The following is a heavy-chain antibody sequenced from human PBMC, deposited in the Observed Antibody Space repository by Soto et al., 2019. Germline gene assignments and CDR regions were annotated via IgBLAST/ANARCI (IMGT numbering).Heavy chain of an antibody. CDR2: FDPEDAET. CDR3: ASSYSRSSVLGSFDS. CDR1: GCILTELS. D-gene: IGHD6-6*01. V-gene: IGHV1-24*01. Sequence: ASVKVSCKVSGCILTELSMHWVRQAPGKGLEWMGGFDPEDAETIYTQKFQGRVTMTEDTSTDTAYMELGSLRSEDTAVYYCASSYSRSSVLGSFDSWGQGTLVTVSS. J-gene: IGHJ5*01.